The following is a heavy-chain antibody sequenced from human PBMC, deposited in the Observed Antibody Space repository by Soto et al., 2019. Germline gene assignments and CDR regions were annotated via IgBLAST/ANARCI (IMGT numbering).Heavy chain of an antibody. D-gene: IGHD2-2*01. CDR3: AKHAEYQLVSWFDP. CDR1: GFSFSTYA. CDR2: ISAGGGNT. V-gene: IGHV3-23*01. J-gene: IGHJ5*02. Sequence: EVQLLESGGGLVQPGGSLRLSCAVSGFSFSTYAMSWVRQAPGKGLEWVSGISAGGGNTYYADSVRGRFTISRDNSKDTLYLQITSLRAEDMPFYYCAKHAEYQLVSWFDPWGQGTLVTVSS.